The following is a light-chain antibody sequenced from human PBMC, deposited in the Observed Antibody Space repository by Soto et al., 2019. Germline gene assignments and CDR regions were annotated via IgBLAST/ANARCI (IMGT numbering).Light chain of an antibody. V-gene: IGLV2-14*03. J-gene: IGLJ2*01. CDR2: DVS. CDR1: SSDIGDYDY. Sequence: QSALTQPASVSGSPGQSITISCTGTSSDIGDYDYVSWYQQHPGKAPKLMIFDVSHRPSGVSEHFSGSKSGTTASLTISGFQAEDEANYYCSSYTATNTLVLFGRGTKLTVL. CDR3: SSYTATNTLVL.